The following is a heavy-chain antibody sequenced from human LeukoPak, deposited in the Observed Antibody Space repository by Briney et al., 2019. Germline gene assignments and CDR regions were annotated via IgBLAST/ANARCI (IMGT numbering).Heavy chain of an antibody. CDR1: GGSIMTTNW. J-gene: IGHJ4*02. Sequence: SETLSLTCAVSGGSIMTTNWGSWVRQPPGKGLEWIGEVHLSGATNYNPSLESRVSMSIDTSKNQMSLKLTSVTAADTAIYFCTRESGAFSPFGFWGQGTLVTVSS. CDR2: VHLSGAT. D-gene: IGHD1-26*01. CDR3: TRESGAFSPFGF. V-gene: IGHV4-4*02.